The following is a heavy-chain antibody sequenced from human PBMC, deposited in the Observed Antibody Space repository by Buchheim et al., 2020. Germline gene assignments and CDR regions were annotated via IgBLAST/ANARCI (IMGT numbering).Heavy chain of an antibody. D-gene: IGHD3-22*01. Sequence: VQLVESGGGLVQPGGSLRLSCAASGFTFSSYEMNWVRQAPGKGLEWVSYISSSGSTIYYADSVKGRFTISRDNAKNSLYLQMNSLRAEDTAVYYCARGAYDSSGYYYVIVGYDYWGQGTL. J-gene: IGHJ4*02. CDR3: ARGAYDSSGYYYVIVGYDY. CDR1: GFTFSSYE. V-gene: IGHV3-48*03. CDR2: ISSSGSTI.